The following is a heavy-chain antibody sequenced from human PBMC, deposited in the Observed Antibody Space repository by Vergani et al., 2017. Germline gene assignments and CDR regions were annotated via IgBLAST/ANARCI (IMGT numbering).Heavy chain of an antibody. CDR2: ISGSGGST. Sequence: EVQLVESGGGLVQPGGSLRLSCAASGFTFSSYAMSWVRQAPGKGLEWVSAISGSGGSTYYADSVKGRFTISRDNSKNTLYLQMNSLRAEDTAVYYCAKDTFITMVRGVIGLNWFDPWGQGTLVTVSS. CDR3: AKDTFITMVRGVIGLNWFDP. V-gene: IGHV3-23*04. J-gene: IGHJ5*02. CDR1: GFTFSSYA. D-gene: IGHD3-10*01.